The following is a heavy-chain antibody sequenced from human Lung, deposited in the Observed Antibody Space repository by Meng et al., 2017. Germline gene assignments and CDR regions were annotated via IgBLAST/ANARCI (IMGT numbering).Heavy chain of an antibody. CDR3: ARDYGGNSGGY. CDR1: GFTFSNYS. J-gene: IGHJ4*02. CDR2: ISSGSSYI. Sequence: LLRESGGGRVKAGVSLTLSCAALGFTFSNYSMNWVRQAPGKGLEWVSSISSGSSYIYYADSVKGRFTISRDNAKNSLYLHMNSLRVEDTGLYYCARDYGGNSGGYWGQGTLVTVSS. D-gene: IGHD4-23*01. V-gene: IGHV3-21*03.